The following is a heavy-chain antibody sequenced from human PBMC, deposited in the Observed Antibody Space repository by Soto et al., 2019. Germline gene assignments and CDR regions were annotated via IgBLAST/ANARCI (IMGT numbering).Heavy chain of an antibody. Sequence: SKTLSPTSTVPGASISNAAYSWTWIRQPPGRGLEWIGYIYPSGMPFYNPSLRSRVTISIDRSNDQFSLNLKSVTAADTAVYYCARERGGYGLFDSWGQGTLVTVSS. D-gene: IGHD5-18*01. CDR3: ARERGGYGLFDS. CDR1: GASISNAAYS. V-gene: IGHV4-30-2*01. J-gene: IGHJ4*02. CDR2: IYPSGMP.